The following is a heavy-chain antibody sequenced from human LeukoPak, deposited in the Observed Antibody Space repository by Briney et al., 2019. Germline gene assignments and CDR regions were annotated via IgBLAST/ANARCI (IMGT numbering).Heavy chain of an antibody. Sequence: PSETLSLTCTVFGGSLSSSSYYWAWIRHPPGKGLEWIGSVYYSGTTFYNPSLKSRLTISVDTSKNQFSLKLSSVTAADTALYYCARRLIAATIDYWGQGTLVTVSS. V-gene: IGHV4-39*01. CDR2: VYYSGTT. J-gene: IGHJ4*02. CDR1: GGSLSSSSYY. CDR3: ARRLIAATIDY. D-gene: IGHD6-25*01.